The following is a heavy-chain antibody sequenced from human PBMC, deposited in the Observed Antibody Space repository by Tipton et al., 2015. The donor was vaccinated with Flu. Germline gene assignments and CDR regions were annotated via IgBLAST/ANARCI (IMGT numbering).Heavy chain of an antibody. Sequence: QLVQSGAEVEMPGASVKVSCTASGYSFTSYAINWLRQAPGQELEWMGWFNPYNRRTSYAQKFQGRVTLTADTYTTTAYMELTSLRSDDTAVYYCAKDWSGVPAYWGQGTLVTVSS. J-gene: IGHJ4*02. D-gene: IGHD3-3*01. CDR3: AKDWSGVPAY. V-gene: IGHV1-18*01. CDR1: GYSFTSYA. CDR2: FNPYNRRT.